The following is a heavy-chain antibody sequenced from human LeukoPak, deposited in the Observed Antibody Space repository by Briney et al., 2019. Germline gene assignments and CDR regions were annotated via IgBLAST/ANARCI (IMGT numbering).Heavy chain of an antibody. J-gene: IGHJ4*02. CDR1: GFTFSSYW. D-gene: IGHD1-7*01. CDR3: PLELGEGFDY. CDR2: IKDDGSAK. V-gene: IGHV3-7*01. Sequence: GGSLRLSCVASGFTFSSYWMTWVRQAPGKGLEWVANIKDDGSAKYYEDSVKGRFTISRDDAKNSLYLQMNSLRAEDTAVYYCPLELGEGFDYWGQGTLVTVSS.